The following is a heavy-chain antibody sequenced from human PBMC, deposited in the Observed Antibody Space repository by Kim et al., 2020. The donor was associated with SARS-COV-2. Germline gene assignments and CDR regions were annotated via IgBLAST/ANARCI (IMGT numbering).Heavy chain of an antibody. J-gene: IGHJ4*02. D-gene: IGHD1-26*01. Sequence: ANSVKGRFTISRDNSKNTLYLQMGSLRAEDMAVYYCAREGGRGGSYYFDYWGQGTLVTVSS. V-gene: IGHV3-64*01. CDR3: AREGGRGGSYYFDY.